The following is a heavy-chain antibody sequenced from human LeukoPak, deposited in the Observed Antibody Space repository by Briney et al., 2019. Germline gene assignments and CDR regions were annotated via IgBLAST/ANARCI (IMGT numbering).Heavy chain of an antibody. CDR2: INHSGST. V-gene: IGHV4-34*01. CDR3: ARVSVVVAASYNWFDP. J-gene: IGHJ5*02. D-gene: IGHD2-15*01. CDR1: GGSFSGYY. Sequence: PSETLSLTCAVYGGSFSGYYWSWIRQPPGKGLEWIGEINHSGSTNYNPSLKSRVTISVDTSKNQFSLKLSSVTAADTAVYYCARVSVVVAASYNWFDPWGRGTLVTVSS.